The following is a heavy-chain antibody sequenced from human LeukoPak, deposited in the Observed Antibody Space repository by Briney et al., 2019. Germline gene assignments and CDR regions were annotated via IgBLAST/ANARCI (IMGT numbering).Heavy chain of an antibody. CDR3: ARDFGAAAIFDY. CDR2: ISSSSTI. V-gene: IGHV3-48*01. D-gene: IGHD6-13*01. Sequence: GGSLRLSCAASGFTFSSYSMNWVRQAPGKGLEWVSYISSSSTIYYADSVKGRFTISRDNAKNSLYLQMNSLRAEDTAVYYCARDFGAAAIFDYWGQGTLVTVSS. J-gene: IGHJ4*02. CDR1: GFTFSSYS.